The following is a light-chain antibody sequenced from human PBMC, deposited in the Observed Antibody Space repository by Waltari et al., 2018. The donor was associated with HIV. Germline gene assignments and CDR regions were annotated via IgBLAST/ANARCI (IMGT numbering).Light chain of an antibody. J-gene: IGLJ2*01. CDR2: RTN. CDR1: SSNIGSNT. Sequence: QSVLTQPPSASGTPGQRVTLSFSGISSNIGSNTVNWYQQLPGTAPKPPIYRTNQRPSGVPDRFSGSKSGTSASLAISGLQSEDEADYYCAAWDDSLNGRVFGGGTKLTVL. CDR3: AAWDDSLNGRV. V-gene: IGLV1-44*01.